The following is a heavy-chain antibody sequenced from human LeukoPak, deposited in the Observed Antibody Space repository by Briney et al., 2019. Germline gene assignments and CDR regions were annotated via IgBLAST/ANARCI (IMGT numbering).Heavy chain of an antibody. D-gene: IGHD3-9*01. CDR3: GGHVFDWLLSEGLWFDP. J-gene: IGHJ5*02. CDR2: IYYSGST. Sequence: SETLPLTCTGSGGSLSTYYWSWIRQPPGKGLEWMGYIYYSGSTNYNPSLNSRVDISVDTSKNQFSLKVGSVTAADTAVYYCGGHVFDWLLSEGLWFDPWGQGSMVGVSS. V-gene: IGHV4-59*08. CDR1: GGSLSTYY.